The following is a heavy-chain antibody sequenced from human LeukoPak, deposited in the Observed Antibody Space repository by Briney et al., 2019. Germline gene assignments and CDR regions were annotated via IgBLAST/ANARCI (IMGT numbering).Heavy chain of an antibody. D-gene: IGHD3-9*01. CDR3: ARDHPDILTGYYNGNYYYYGMGV. CDR2: ISSSSSYI. Sequence: GGSLRLSCAASGFTFSSYSMNWVRQAPGKGPEWVSSISSSSSYIYYADSVKGRFTISRDNAKNSLYLQMNSLRAEDTAVYYCARDHPDILTGYYNGNYYYYGMGVWGKGTTVTVSS. J-gene: IGHJ6*04. V-gene: IGHV3-21*01. CDR1: GFTFSSYS.